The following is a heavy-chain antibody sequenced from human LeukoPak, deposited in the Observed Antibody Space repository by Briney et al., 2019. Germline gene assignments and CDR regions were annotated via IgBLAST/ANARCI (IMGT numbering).Heavy chain of an antibody. CDR2: INPSGGST. V-gene: IGHV1-46*01. D-gene: IGHD5-24*01. CDR3: ARDPWVEMATRGIDY. CDR1: GYTFTNYY. J-gene: IGHJ4*02. Sequence: ASVKVSCKASGYTFTNYYMHWVRQAPGQGLEWMGIINPSGGSTSYAQKFQGRVTMTRDTSTSTVYMELSSLRSEDTAAYYCARDPWVEMATRGIDYWGQGTLVTVSS.